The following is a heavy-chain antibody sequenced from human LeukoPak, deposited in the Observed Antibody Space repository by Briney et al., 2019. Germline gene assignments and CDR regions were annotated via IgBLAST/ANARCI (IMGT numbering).Heavy chain of an antibody. CDR1: GFTFSSYA. Sequence: GGSLRLSCAASGFTFSSYAMSWVRRAPGKGLEWVSAISGSGGSTYYADSVKGRFTISRDNSKNTLYLQMNSLRAEDTAVYYCANGYCSSTSCSSLGVWWGHGPLVTVSS. CDR3: ANGYCSSTSCSSLGVW. J-gene: IGHJ4*01. D-gene: IGHD2-2*03. V-gene: IGHV3-23*01. CDR2: ISGSGGST.